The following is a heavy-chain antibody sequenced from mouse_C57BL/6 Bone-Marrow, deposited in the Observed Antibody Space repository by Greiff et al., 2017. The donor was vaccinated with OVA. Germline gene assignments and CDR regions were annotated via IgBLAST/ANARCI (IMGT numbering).Heavy chain of an antibody. J-gene: IGHJ2*01. CDR2: INPNNGGT. Sequence: EVKLQQSGPELVKPGASVKMSCKASGYTFTDYNMHWVKQSHGKSLEWIGYINPNNGGTSYNQKFKGKATLTVNKSSSTAYMELRSLTSEDSAVYYCARGRYYGSSYWGQGTTLTVSS. D-gene: IGHD1-1*01. V-gene: IGHV1-22*01. CDR3: ARGRYYGSSY. CDR1: GYTFTDYN.